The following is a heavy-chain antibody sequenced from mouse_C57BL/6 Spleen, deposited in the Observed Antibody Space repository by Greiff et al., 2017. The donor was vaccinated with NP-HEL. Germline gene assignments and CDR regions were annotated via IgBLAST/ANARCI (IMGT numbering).Heavy chain of an antibody. J-gene: IGHJ1*03. D-gene: IGHD2-4*01. Sequence: QVQLQQSGPGLVQPSQSLSITCTVSGFSLTSYGVHWVRQSPGKGLEWLGVIWSGGSTDYNAAFISRLSISKDNSKSKVFFKMNSLQADDTAIYYCARNSDYDYGDPHWYFDVWGTGTTVTVSS. CDR2: IWSGGST. CDR3: ARNSDYDYGDPHWYFDV. V-gene: IGHV2-2*01. CDR1: GFSLTSYG.